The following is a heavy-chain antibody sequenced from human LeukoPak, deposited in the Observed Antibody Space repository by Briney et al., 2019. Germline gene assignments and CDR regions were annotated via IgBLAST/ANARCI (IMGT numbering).Heavy chain of an antibody. CDR1: GYTFTSYG. CDR3: ASSGSSPSRSSYY. V-gene: IGHV1-2*02. D-gene: IGHD1-26*01. CDR2: INPNSGGT. J-gene: IGHJ4*02. Sequence: ASVKVSCKASGYTFTSYGISWVRQAPGQGLEWMGWINPNSGGTNYAQKFQGRVTMTRDTSISTAYMELSRLRSDDTAVYYCASSGSSPSRSSYYWGQGTLVTVSS.